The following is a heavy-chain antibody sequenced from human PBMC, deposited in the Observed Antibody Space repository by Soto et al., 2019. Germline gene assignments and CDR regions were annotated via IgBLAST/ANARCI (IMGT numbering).Heavy chain of an antibody. Sequence: QPGGSLRLSCAASGFTFSSYWMHWVRQAPGKGLVWVSRINSDGSSTSYADSVKGRFTISRDNAKNTLYLQMNSLRAEDTAVYYCARVKLFRIVVPISTSGRYGWGQGTMV. D-gene: IGHD2-21*01. CDR3: ARVKLFRIVVPISTSGRYG. J-gene: IGHJ6*02. CDR1: GFTFSSYW. CDR2: INSDGSST. V-gene: IGHV3-74*01.